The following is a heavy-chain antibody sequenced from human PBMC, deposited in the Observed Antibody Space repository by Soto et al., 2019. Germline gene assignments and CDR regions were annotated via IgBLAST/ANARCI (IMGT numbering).Heavy chain of an antibody. V-gene: IGHV3-72*01. CDR2: TRNKANFYTT. Sequence: GGSLRLSWAASGFTFSDHYMGWVRQAPGKGLEWVGRTRNKANFYTTEHAASVKGRFTISRDDSKNSLYLQMNSLKTDDTAVYYCAKEGESTGTRGDYYGMDVWGQGTTVTVSS. CDR3: AKEGESTGTRGDYYGMDV. D-gene: IGHD1-1*01. CDR1: GFTFSDHY. J-gene: IGHJ6*02.